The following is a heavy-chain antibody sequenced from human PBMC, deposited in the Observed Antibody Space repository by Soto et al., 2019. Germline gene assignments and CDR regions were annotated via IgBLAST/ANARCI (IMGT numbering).Heavy chain of an antibody. D-gene: IGHD1-26*01. J-gene: IGHJ4*02. V-gene: IGHV1-24*01. CDR3: ATSDGMVAFLFDY. CDR2: FDPEDGET. Sequence: SVKVSCKVSGYTLTELSMHWVRQAPGKGLEWMGGFDPEDGETIYAQKFQGRVTMTEDTSTDTAYMELSSLRSEDTAVYYCATSDGMVAFLFDYWGQGTLVTVSS. CDR1: GYTLTELS.